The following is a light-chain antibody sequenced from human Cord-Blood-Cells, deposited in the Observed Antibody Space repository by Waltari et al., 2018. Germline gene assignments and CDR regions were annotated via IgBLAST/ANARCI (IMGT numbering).Light chain of an antibody. CDR1: QSVSSSY. CDR3: QQYGSSPPLT. V-gene: IGKV3-20*01. J-gene: IGKJ4*01. Sequence: EIVLTQSPGTLSLSPGERPTLSCRASQSVSSSYLAWYQQKPGQAPRLLIYGASSRATDIPDRFSGSGSGTDFTLTISRLEPEDFAVYYCQQYGSSPPLTFGGGTKVEIK. CDR2: GAS.